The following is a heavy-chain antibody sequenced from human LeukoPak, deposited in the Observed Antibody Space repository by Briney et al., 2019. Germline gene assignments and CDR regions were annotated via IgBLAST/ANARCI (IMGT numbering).Heavy chain of an antibody. CDR1: GGSISSSSHY. D-gene: IGHD6-6*01. CDR3: ASYSSSSFCY. Sequence: SETLSLTCTVSGGSISSSSHYWGWIRQPPGKGLEWIGSIYYSGSTYYNPSPKSRVTISVDTSKNQFSLKLSSVTAADTAVYYCASYSSSSFCYWGQATLVTFSS. V-gene: IGHV4-39*01. J-gene: IGHJ4*02. CDR2: IYYSGST.